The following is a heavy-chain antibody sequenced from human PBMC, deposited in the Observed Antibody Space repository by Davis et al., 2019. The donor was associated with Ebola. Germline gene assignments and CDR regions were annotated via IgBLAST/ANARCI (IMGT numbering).Heavy chain of an antibody. J-gene: IGHJ5*02. Sequence: AASVKVSCKASGYTFTSYGISWVRQAPPQALEWTGWFSAYNGNTNYAQKLQGRVTMTTDTSTSTAYMELRSLRSDNTAVYYCARGFRQTWFDPWGQGTLVTVSS. CDR3: ARGFRQTWFDP. CDR2: FSAYNGNT. CDR1: GYTFTSYG. V-gene: IGHV1-18*04.